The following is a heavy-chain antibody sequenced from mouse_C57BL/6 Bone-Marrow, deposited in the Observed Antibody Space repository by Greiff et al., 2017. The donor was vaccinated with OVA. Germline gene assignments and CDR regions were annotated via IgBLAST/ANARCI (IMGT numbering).Heavy chain of an antibody. D-gene: IGHD2-5*01. CDR3: AITPPYSNPYYFDY. V-gene: IGHV1-74*01. J-gene: IGHJ2*01. CDR2: LHPSDSDT. CDR1: GYTFTSYW. Sequence: QVQLQQPGAELVKPGASVKVSCKASGYTFTSYWMHWVKQRPGQGLEWIGRLHPSDSDTNYNQKFKGKATLTVDKSSSTAYMQLSSLTSEDSAVYYCAITPPYSNPYYFDYWGQGTTLTVSS.